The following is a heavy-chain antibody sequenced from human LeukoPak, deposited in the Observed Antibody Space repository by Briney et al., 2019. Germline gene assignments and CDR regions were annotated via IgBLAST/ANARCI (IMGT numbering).Heavy chain of an antibody. D-gene: IGHD3-22*01. CDR1: GFSFSDYS. CDR2: ISSSSTYI. J-gene: IGHJ4*02. Sequence: PGGSLRLSCAASGFSFSDYSMTWVRRAPGKGLEWVSSISSSSTYIHYADSVKGRFTISRDNAKSSLYLQLNSLRAEDTAVYYCARMRFDSSGSFPDYFDSWGQGTLVTVSS. V-gene: IGHV3-21*01. CDR3: ARMRFDSSGSFPDYFDS.